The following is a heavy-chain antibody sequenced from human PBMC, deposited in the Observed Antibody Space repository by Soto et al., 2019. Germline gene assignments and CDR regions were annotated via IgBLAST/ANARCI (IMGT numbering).Heavy chain of an antibody. CDR3: AKVGLAFDIFTGRADYYYMDV. CDR2: ISGSGGST. J-gene: IGHJ6*03. Sequence: PGGSLRLSCAASGFTFSSYAMSWVRQAPGKGLEWVSAISGSGGSTYYADSVKGRFTISRDNSKNTLYVQMNSLRAEDTAVYYRAKVGLAFDIFTGRADYYYMDVLCQGTAVTVSS. CDR1: GFTFSSYA. D-gene: IGHD3-9*01. V-gene: IGHV3-23*01.